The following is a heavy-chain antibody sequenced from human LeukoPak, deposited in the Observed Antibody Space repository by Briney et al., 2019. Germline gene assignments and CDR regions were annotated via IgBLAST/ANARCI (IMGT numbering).Heavy chain of an antibody. V-gene: IGHV3-74*01. CDR1: GFIFRSSW. J-gene: IGHJ4*02. D-gene: IGHD3-22*01. CDR3: ASSLLTFYYDSSGYSPCDY. Sequence: GGSLRLSCAASGFIFRSSWMHWVRQAPGKGLVWVSRITGDGSITTYADSVKGQFTISRDNAKNTLYLQMNSLRAEDTAVYYCASSLLTFYYDSSGYSPCDYWGQGTLVTVSS. CDR2: ITGDGSIT.